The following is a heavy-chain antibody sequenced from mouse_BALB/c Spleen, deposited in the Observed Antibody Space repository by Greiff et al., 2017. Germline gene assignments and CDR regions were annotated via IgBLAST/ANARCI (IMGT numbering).Heavy chain of an antibody. J-gene: IGHJ3*01. CDR3: ARSESYDEYSFAY. D-gene: IGHD3-3*01. V-gene: IGHV5-17*02. CDR2: ISSGSSTI. CDR1: GFTFSSFG. Sequence: EVKLVESGGGLVQPGGSRKLSCAASGFTFSSFGMHWVRQAPEKGLEWVAYISSGSSTIYYADTVKGRFTISRDNPKNTLFLQMTSLRSEDTAMYYGARSESYDEYSFAYWGQGTLVTVSA.